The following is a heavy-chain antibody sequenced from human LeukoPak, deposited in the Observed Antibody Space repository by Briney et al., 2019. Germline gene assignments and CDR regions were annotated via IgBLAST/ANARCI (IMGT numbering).Heavy chain of an antibody. J-gene: IGHJ4*02. Sequence: GGCLRLSCTASGFIFCDYWMSWVRQALGRGLGWLATIKQDGSEKYYVDSVKGRFTISRDNAKNSLYLQMNSLRAEDTAVYYCARDSGYDHEDYWGQGTLVTVSS. V-gene: IGHV3-7*01. D-gene: IGHD5-12*01. CDR1: GFIFCDYW. CDR2: IKQDGSEK. CDR3: ARDSGYDHEDY.